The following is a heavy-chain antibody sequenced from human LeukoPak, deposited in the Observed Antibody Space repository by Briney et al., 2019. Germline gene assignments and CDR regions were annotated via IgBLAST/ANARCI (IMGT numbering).Heavy chain of an antibody. D-gene: IGHD4-11*01. CDR3: ARGLVPGFLDY. J-gene: IGHJ4*02. V-gene: IGHV3-74*01. CDR1: GFTLSSSW. CDR2: INSDESIT. Sequence: GGSLRLSCAASGFTLSSSWMYWVRQAPGKGLVWVSRINSDESITTYADSVKGRFTISRDNAKNPLYLQMNSLRAEDTAVYYCARGLVPGFLDYWGQGTPVTVSS.